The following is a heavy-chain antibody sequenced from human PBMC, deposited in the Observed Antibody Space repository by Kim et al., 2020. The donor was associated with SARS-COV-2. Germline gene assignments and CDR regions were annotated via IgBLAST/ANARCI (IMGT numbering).Heavy chain of an antibody. CDR3: TTDGEATLYYYYYYGMDV. J-gene: IGHJ6*02. CDR2: IKRKTDGGTT. D-gene: IGHD1-26*01. V-gene: IGHV3-15*01. Sequence: GGSLRLSCAASGFTFSNAWMSWVRQAPGKGLEWVGRIKRKTDGGTTDYAAPVKGRFTISRDDSKNTLYLQMNSLKTEDTAVYYCTTDGEATLYYYYYYGMDVCGQGTTVTVSS. CDR1: GFTFSNAW.